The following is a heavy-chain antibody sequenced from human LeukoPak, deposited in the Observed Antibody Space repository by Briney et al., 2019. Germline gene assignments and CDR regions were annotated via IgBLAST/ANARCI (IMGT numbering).Heavy chain of an antibody. D-gene: IGHD1-26*01. CDR1: GFTFSSYN. CDR2: ITSSSSRI. V-gene: IGHV3-21*01. CDR3: ARDRVVEGGRAAY. J-gene: IGHJ4*02. Sequence: PGGSLRLSCAASGFTFSSYNMNWVRQAPGKGLEWISSITSSSSRIYYADSVKGRFTISRDNAKNSLYLQMNSLRAEDTAVYYCARDRVVEGGRAAYWGQGTLVTVSS.